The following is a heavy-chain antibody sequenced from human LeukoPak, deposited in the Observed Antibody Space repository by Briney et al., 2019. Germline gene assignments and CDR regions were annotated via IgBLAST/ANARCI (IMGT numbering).Heavy chain of an antibody. CDR3: AKGKYSSGWYLAFDI. D-gene: IGHD6-13*01. CDR2: VYTSGST. J-gene: IGHJ3*02. Sequence: PSETLSLTCTVSGGSISSYYWSWIRQPAGKGLEWIGSVYTSGSTNYNPSLKSRVTMSVDTSKNQFSLKLSSVTAADTAVYYCAKGKYSSGWYLAFDIWGQGTMVTVSS. V-gene: IGHV4-4*07. CDR1: GGSISSYY.